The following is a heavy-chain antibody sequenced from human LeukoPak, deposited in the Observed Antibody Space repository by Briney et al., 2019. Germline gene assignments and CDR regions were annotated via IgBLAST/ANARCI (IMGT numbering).Heavy chain of an antibody. CDR1: GGSFSGYY. D-gene: IGHD6-19*01. CDR3: AREIAVAGYYYYGMDV. V-gene: IGHV4-34*01. Sequence: PSETLSLTCAVYGGSFSGYYWSWIRQPPGKGLEWIGEINHSGSTNYNPSLKSRVTISVDTSKNQFSLKLSSVTAADTAVYYCAREIAVAGYYYYGMDVWGQGTTVTVSS. CDR2: INHSGST. J-gene: IGHJ6*02.